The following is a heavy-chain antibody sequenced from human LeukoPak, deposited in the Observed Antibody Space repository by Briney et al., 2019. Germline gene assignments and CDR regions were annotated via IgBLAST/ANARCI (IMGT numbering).Heavy chain of an antibody. V-gene: IGHV1-2*02. CDR3: ARESIAARSGLYYYYGMDV. D-gene: IGHD6-6*01. Sequence: ASVKVSCKASGYTFTGYYMHWVRQAPGQGLEWMGWINPNSGGTNYAQKFQGRVTMTRGTSISTAYMELSRLRSGDTAVYYCARESIAARSGLYYYYGMDVWGQGTTVTVSS. J-gene: IGHJ6*02. CDR2: INPNSGGT. CDR1: GYTFTGYY.